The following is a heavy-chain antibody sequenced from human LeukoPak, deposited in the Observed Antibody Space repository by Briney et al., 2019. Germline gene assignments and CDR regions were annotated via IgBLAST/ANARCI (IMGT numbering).Heavy chain of an antibody. J-gene: IGHJ4*02. CDR3: VKGTGYSYGYGLGY. Sequence: GGSLRLSCSASGFTFSSYAMHWVRQAPGKGPEYVSAISSNGGSTYYADSVKGRFTISRDNSKNTLYLQMSSLRAEDTAVYYCVKGTGYSYGYGLGYWGQGTLVTVSS. CDR1: GFTFSSYA. V-gene: IGHV3-64D*09. CDR2: ISSNGGST. D-gene: IGHD5-18*01.